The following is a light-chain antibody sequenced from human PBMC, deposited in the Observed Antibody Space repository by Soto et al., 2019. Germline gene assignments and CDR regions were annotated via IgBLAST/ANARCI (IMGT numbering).Light chain of an antibody. CDR2: DVT. V-gene: IGLV2-11*01. CDR1: SSDVGGYNY. Sequence: QSALTQPRSVSGSPGQSVTISCTGTSSDVGGYNYVSWYQQHPGQAPKLMIYDVTKRPSGVPDRFSGSKSGNTATLTISGLQAEDEGDYHCCSYAGSYSYVVFGGGTKLTVL. J-gene: IGLJ2*01. CDR3: CSYAGSYSYVV.